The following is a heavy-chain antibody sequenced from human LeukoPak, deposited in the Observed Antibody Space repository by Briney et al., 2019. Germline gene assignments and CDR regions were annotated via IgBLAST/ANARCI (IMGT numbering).Heavy chain of an antibody. Sequence: PGGSLRLSCAASGFTFSSYSMNWVRQAPGKGLEWVSSISSSSSYIYYADSVKGRFTISRDNAKNSLYLQMNSLRAEDTAVYYCARDGAVTTYNWFDPWGQGTLVTVSS. D-gene: IGHD4-17*01. CDR2: ISSSSSYI. CDR1: GFTFSSYS. J-gene: IGHJ5*02. V-gene: IGHV3-21*01. CDR3: ARDGAVTTYNWFDP.